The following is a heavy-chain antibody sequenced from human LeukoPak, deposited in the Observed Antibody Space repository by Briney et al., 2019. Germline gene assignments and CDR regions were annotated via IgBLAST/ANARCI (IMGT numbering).Heavy chain of an antibody. V-gene: IGHV3-23*01. CDR2: IRVTDGSA. CDR1: GFPFSTYD. D-gene: IGHD2-2*01. CDR3: AKGSCSSYICYYFYYMDV. J-gene: IGHJ6*03. Sequence: PGGSLRLSCAASGFPFSTYDMTWVRQAPGKALEWVSAIRVTDGSAYYADSVKGRFTISRDNSKNTLYLQKNSLRAEDTAKYYCAKGSCSSYICYYFYYMDVWGKGTTVTVSS.